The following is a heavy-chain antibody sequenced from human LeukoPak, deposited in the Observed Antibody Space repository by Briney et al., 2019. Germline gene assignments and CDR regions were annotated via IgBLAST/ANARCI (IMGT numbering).Heavy chain of an antibody. CDR1: GFTFGDYA. Sequence: GGSLRLSCTASGFTFGDYAMTWVRQAPGKGLEWVGFIRNKAYGATPEYAASLKGRFTISRDDSNSIAYLQMSSLKTEDTAVYYCTRASVVGVTGLPDYWGQGTLVTVSS. CDR2: IRNKAYGATP. D-gene: IGHD3-16*01. V-gene: IGHV3-49*04. CDR3: TRASVVGVTGLPDY. J-gene: IGHJ4*02.